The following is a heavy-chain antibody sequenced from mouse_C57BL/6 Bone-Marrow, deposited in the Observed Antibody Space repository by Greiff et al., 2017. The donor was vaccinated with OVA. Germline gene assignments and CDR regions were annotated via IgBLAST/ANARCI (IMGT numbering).Heavy chain of an antibody. V-gene: IGHV1-63*01. J-gene: IGHJ2*01. D-gene: IGHD2-3*01. CDR2: IYPGGGYT. CDR1: GYTFTNYW. Sequence: LQESGAELVRPGTSVKMSCKASGYTFTNYWIGWAKQRPGHGLEWIGDIYPGGGYTNYNEKFKGKATLTADKSSSTAYMQFSSLTSEDSAIYYCARASDGYYGYFDYWGQGTTLTVSS. CDR3: ARASDGYYGYFDY.